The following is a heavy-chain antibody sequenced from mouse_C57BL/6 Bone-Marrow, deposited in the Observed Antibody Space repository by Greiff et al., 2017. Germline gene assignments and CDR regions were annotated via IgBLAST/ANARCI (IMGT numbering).Heavy chain of an antibody. CDR1: GYTFTDYY. V-gene: IGHV1-26*01. J-gene: IGHJ2*01. CDR3: ARETIVTLD. D-gene: IGHD2-5*01. CDR2: INPNNGGT. Sequence: VQLQQSGPELVKPGASVKISCKASGYTFTDYYMNWVKQSHGKSLEWIGDINPNNGGTSYNQKFKGKATLTVDKSSSTAYMELRSLTSEDSAVYYCARETIVTLDWGQGTTLTVSS.